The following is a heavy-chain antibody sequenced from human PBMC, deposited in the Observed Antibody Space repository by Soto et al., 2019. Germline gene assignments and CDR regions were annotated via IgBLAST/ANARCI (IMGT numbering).Heavy chain of an antibody. CDR3: ARGSSSYYDYGMDV. Sequence: PSETLSLTCAVSGDSISSGGYSWTWIRQPPGKALEWIGNIYDSGNTSYNPSLKSRLTMSVDRSKNQFSLKLTSVTAADTAVYFCARGSSSYYDYGMDVWGQGTTVTVSS. J-gene: IGHJ6*02. V-gene: IGHV4-30-2*01. CDR1: GDSISSGGYS. D-gene: IGHD6-6*01. CDR2: IYDSGNT.